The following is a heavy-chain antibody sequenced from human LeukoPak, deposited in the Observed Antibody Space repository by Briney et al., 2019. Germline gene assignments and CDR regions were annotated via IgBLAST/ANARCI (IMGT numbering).Heavy chain of an antibody. CDR1: GGSISSSSYY. CDR2: INHSGST. J-gene: IGHJ4*02. CDR3: ARSHLWFGF. Sequence: KPSETLSLTCTVSGGSISSSSYYWGWIRQPPGKGLEWIGEINHSGSTNYNPSLKSRVTISVDTSKNQFSLKLSSVTAADTAVYYCARSHLWFGFWGQGTLVTVSS. V-gene: IGHV4-39*07. D-gene: IGHD3-10*01.